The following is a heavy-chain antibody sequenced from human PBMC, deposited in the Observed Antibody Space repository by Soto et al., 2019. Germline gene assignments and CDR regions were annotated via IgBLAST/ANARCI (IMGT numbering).Heavy chain of an antibody. CDR2: IYDGGTT. V-gene: IGHV4-4*02. J-gene: IGHJ4*02. CDR3: ARGPSGDKVDY. CDR1: GGSISSSNC. Sequence: PSETLSLTCAVSGGSISSSNCWSWIRQSPDKGLEWIGHIYDGGTTYSSPSLKGRVTISADTSETQFSLKLNSVSAADTAVYYCARGPSGDKVDYWGQGIQVTVSS. D-gene: IGHD7-27*01.